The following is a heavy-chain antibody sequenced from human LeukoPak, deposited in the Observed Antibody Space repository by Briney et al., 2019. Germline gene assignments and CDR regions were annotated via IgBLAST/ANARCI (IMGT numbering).Heavy chain of an antibody. CDR2: ISGSGGST. D-gene: IGHD1-26*01. CDR3: AKDLVGAPWDYFDY. V-gene: IGHV3-23*01. J-gene: IGHJ4*02. Sequence: GGSLRLSCAASGFTFSTYAMSWVRQAPGKGLEWVSVISGSGGSTYYADSVKGRFTISRDNSKNTLYLQMNSLRAEDTAVYYCAKDLVGAPWDYFDYWGQGTLVTVSS. CDR1: GFTFSTYA.